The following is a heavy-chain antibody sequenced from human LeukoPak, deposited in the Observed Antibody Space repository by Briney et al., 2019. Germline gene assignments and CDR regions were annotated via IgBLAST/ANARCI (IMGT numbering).Heavy chain of an antibody. J-gene: IGHJ6*02. Sequence: SETLSLTCTVSGASISSHYWSWIRQPPGKGLEWIGYVYYSGSTNYNPSLKSRVTISVDTSRNQFSLKLRSVTAADTAVYYCARHVPGDYGWLGVWGQGTTVTVSS. CDR2: VYYSGST. D-gene: IGHD4-17*01. V-gene: IGHV4-59*08. CDR1: GASISSHY. CDR3: ARHVPGDYGWLGV.